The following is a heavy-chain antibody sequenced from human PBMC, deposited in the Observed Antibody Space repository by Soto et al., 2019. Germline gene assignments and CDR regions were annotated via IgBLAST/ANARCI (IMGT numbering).Heavy chain of an antibody. Sequence: QVQLLESGGGVVQPGRSLRLSCAASGFTFSSYGMHWVRQAPGKGLEWVAVISDDGSNKYYADSVKGRFTISRDNSKNTLYLQRNGLRAEDTGVYYCAKDPSYGDYEDYFDYWGQGTLVTVSS. CDR1: GFTFSSYG. CDR3: AKDPSYGDYEDYFDY. J-gene: IGHJ4*02. CDR2: ISDDGSNK. D-gene: IGHD4-17*01. V-gene: IGHV3-30*18.